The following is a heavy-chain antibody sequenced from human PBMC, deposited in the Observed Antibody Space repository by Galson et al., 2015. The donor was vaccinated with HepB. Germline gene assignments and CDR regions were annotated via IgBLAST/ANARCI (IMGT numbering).Heavy chain of an antibody. CDR1: GFTFSNAW. V-gene: IGHV3-15*01. CDR3: WIAAAGNIESDY. CDR2: IKSKTDGGTT. J-gene: IGHJ4*02. Sequence: SLRLSCAASGFTFSNAWMSWVRQAPGKGLEWVGRIKSKTDGGTTDYAAPVKGRFTISRDDSKNTLYLQMNSLKTEDTAVYYCWIAAAGNIESDYWGQGTLVTVSS. D-gene: IGHD6-13*01.